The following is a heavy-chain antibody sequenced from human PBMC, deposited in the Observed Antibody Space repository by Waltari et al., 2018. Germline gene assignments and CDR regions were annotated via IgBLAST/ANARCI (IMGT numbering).Heavy chain of an antibody. V-gene: IGHV1-2*02. CDR1: TYPFTAYY. D-gene: IGHD2-8*01. Sequence: QVQLVQSGAEVRKPGASVTVSCEASTYPFTAYYNHWLRLAPGQGLEWMGWINPHTGGADYAHNFQGRVTLTRDTSVNTAYMQLTGLRFDDTAVYYCARVQDCTRGVCPKKTWFDSWGQGTQVTVSS. J-gene: IGHJ5*01. CDR3: ARVQDCTRGVCPKKTWFDS. CDR2: INPHTGGA.